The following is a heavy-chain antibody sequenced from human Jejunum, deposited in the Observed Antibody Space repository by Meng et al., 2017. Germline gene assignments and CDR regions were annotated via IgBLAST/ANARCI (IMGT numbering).Heavy chain of an antibody. Sequence: QVHLRQWGAGLLKPSEALSPTCGVYGGSFHSYFWNWIRQPPGKGLEWIGEINQNGRTNYNPSLESRVTISMDKSKKEFSLRLASVTAADTALYYCVRGRDPMVVGELDPWGQGTLVTVSS. CDR3: VRGRDPMVVGELDP. V-gene: IGHV4-34*01. CDR1: GGSFHSYF. CDR2: INQNGRT. J-gene: IGHJ5*02. D-gene: IGHD2-15*01.